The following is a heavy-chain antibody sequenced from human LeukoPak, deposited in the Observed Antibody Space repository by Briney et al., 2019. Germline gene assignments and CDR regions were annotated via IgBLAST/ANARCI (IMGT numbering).Heavy chain of an antibody. J-gene: IGHJ4*02. CDR1: GGSISSYY. CDR2: IYHSGST. V-gene: IGHV4-4*09. Sequence: SETLSLTCTVSGGSISSYYWSWIRQPPGKGLEWIGYIYHSGSTYYNPSLKSRVTISVDTSKNQFSLKLSSVTAADTAVYYCARLSSGWYGFDYWGQGTLVTVSS. D-gene: IGHD6-19*01. CDR3: ARLSSGWYGFDY.